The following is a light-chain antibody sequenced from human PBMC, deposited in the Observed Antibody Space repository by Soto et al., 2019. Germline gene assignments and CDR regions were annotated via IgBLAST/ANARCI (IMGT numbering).Light chain of an antibody. V-gene: IGKV1-5*03. CDR1: QSIGSW. Sequence: DIQLTHSPSTLSASIGDRVTITCRASQSIGSWLAWYQQRPGKAPNVLIYKASNLERGVPSRFSGSGSETEFTLTISSLQPEDFATYYCQQCSTFPWTFGQGTKVEL. CDR3: QQCSTFPWT. CDR2: KAS. J-gene: IGKJ1*01.